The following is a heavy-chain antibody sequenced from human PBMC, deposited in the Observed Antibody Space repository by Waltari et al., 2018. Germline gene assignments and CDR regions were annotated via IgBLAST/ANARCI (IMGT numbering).Heavy chain of an antibody. V-gene: IGHV3-21*02. D-gene: IGHD3-10*01. CDR3: VRGFGSDP. CDR1: GFTFSSYS. CDR2: ISSSSSNI. Sequence: EVQLVESGGGLVKPGGSLRLSCAASGFTFSSYSMNWVRQAPGKGLEWVSSISSSSSNISHADAVKGRFTISRDNARNSLYLQMNSLRADDTAMYYCVRGFGSDPWGQGTLVTVSS. J-gene: IGHJ5*02.